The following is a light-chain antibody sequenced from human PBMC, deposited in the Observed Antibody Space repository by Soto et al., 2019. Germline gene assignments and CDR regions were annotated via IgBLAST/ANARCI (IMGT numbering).Light chain of an antibody. CDR2: DAS. CDR1: HSVTNNY. CDR3: QQSSFSPLT. V-gene: IGKV3-20*01. Sequence: EIVLTQSPGTLSLSPGDRATLSCRASHSVTNNYLAWFRQKPGQAPRLLIYDASNRATGVPDRFGAAGSGTDFTLTISRLEPEDFAVYFCQQSSFSPLTFGGGTKVEI. J-gene: IGKJ4*01.